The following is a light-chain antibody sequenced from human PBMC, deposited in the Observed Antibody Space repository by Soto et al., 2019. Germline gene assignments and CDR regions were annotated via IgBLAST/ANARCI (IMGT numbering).Light chain of an antibody. CDR1: QSVSSSY. CDR2: GAS. CDR3: QKYGSSPPFT. Sequence: ELVLTKSPGTLSLSPGERATLSCRASQSVSSSYLAWYQQKPGQAPRLLISGASSRATGIPDRFGGSGSGTDFTLTISRLEPEDFAVYYCQKYGSSPPFTFGQGTKVDIK. J-gene: IGKJ1*01. V-gene: IGKV3-20*01.